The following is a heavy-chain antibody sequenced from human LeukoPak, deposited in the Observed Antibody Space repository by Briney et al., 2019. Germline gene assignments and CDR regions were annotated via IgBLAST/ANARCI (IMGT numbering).Heavy chain of an antibody. Sequence: ASVKVSCKASGGTFSSYAISWVRQAPGQGLEWLGWISTYHGSTNYALKFQDRVTMTTDTSTSTAYMELRSLRSDDTAVYYCARRPNYYDSSGYDFWGQGTLVTVSS. J-gene: IGHJ4*02. CDR2: ISTYHGST. CDR3: ARRPNYYDSSGYDF. V-gene: IGHV1-18*01. D-gene: IGHD3-22*01. CDR1: GGTFSSYA.